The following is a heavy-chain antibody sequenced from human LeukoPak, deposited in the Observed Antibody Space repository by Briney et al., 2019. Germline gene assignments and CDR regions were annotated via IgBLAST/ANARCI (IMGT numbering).Heavy chain of an antibody. Sequence: SETLSLTCAVYGGSFSGYYWSWIRQPPGKGLEWIGEINHSGSTNYNPSLKSRVTISVDTSKNQFSLKLSSVTAADTAVYYCARGPRSTYYYGSGSYSRGGFDYWGQGTLVTVSS. CDR2: INHSGST. CDR1: GGSFSGYY. D-gene: IGHD3-10*01. V-gene: IGHV4-34*01. J-gene: IGHJ4*02. CDR3: ARGPRSTYYYGSGSYSRGGFDY.